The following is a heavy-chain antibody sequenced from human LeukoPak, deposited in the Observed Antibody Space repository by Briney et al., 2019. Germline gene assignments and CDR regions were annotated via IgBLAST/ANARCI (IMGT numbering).Heavy chain of an antibody. CDR1: GGTFSSYA. Sequence: ASVKVSCKASGGTFSSYAISWVRQAPGQGLEWMGGIIPIFGTANYAQKFQGRVTITADKSTSTAYMELSSLRSEDTAVYYCARVLYSYGSYYFDYWGQGTLVTVSS. D-gene: IGHD5-18*01. V-gene: IGHV1-69*06. CDR3: ARVLYSYGSYYFDY. J-gene: IGHJ4*02. CDR2: IIPIFGTA.